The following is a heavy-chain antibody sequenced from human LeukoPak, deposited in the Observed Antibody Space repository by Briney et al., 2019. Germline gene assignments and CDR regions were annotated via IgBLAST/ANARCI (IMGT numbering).Heavy chain of an antibody. CDR2: IIPILGIA. D-gene: IGHD6-19*01. CDR3: ARYRLYSSGWYDY. Sequence: SVKVSCKASGGTFSSYAISWVRQAPGQGLEWMGRIIPILGIANYAQKFQGRVTITADKSTSTAYMELSSLRSEDTAVYYCARYRLYSSGWYDYWGQGTLVTVSS. CDR1: GGTFSSYA. V-gene: IGHV1-69*04. J-gene: IGHJ4*02.